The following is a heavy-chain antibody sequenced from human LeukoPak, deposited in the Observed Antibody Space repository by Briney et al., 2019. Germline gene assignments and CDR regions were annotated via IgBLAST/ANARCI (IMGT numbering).Heavy chain of an antibody. CDR3: ARGAEGGNYDSWSGPHLYYYYGMDV. CDR2: IIPIFGTA. Sequence: SVKVSCKASGGTFSSYAISWVRQAPGQGLEWMGGIIPIFGTANYAQKFQGRVTITADESTSTAYMELSSLRSEDTAVYYCARGAEGGNYDSWSGPHLYYYYGMDVWGQGTTVTVSS. CDR1: GGTFSSYA. V-gene: IGHV1-69*13. J-gene: IGHJ6*02. D-gene: IGHD3-3*01.